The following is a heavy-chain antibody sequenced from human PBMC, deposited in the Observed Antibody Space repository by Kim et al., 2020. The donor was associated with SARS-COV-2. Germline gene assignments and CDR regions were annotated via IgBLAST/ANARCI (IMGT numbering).Heavy chain of an antibody. CDR1: GYIFTNYA. Sequence: ASVKVSCKAFGYIFTNYAMNWVRQTPGQGLEWMGWINTKSGKSTYAQGFTGRLVFSLDTSVSTAYLQISGLKTEDTAVYYCVALIAVSGTHWGQGTLVTVSS. CDR2: INTKSGKS. CDR3: VALIAVSGTH. V-gene: IGHV7-4-1*02. J-gene: IGHJ4*02. D-gene: IGHD6-19*01.